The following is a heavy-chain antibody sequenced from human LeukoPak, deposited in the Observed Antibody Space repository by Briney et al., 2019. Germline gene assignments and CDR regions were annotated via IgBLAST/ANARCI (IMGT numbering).Heavy chain of an antibody. V-gene: IGHV3-72*01. J-gene: IGHJ4*02. Sequence: QPGGSLRLSCAASGFPFSDHYMDWVRQAPGKGLEWVGRTRNRANSYTTEYAASVKGRFSISRDDSKSSVSLQMNSLKTEDTAVYYCVRDMNNWNVAFDYWGQGTLVTVSS. D-gene: IGHD1-1*01. CDR2: TRNRANSYTT. CDR3: VRDMNNWNVAFDY. CDR1: GFPFSDHY.